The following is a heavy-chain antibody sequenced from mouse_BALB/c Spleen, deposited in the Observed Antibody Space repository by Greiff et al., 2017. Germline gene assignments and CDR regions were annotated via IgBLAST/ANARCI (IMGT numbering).Heavy chain of an antibody. CDR1: GFSLTGYG. Sequence: VKLMESGPGLVAPSQSLSITCTVSGFSLTGYGVNWVRQPPGKGLEWLGMIWGDGSTDYNSALKSRLSISKDNSKSQVFLKMNSLQTDDTARYYCARDGSSYLYAMDYWGQGTSVTVSS. CDR2: IWGDGST. J-gene: IGHJ4*01. CDR3: ARDGSSYLYAMDY. D-gene: IGHD1-1*01. V-gene: IGHV2-6-7*01.